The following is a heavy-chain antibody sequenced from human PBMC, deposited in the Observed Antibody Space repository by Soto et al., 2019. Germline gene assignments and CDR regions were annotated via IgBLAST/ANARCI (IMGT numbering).Heavy chain of an antibody. CDR3: AKNWNWGSLVH. CDR2: IYYGGST. D-gene: IGHD7-27*01. J-gene: IGHJ4*02. CDR1: GDSISTAY. V-gene: IGHV4-59*08. Sequence: SETLPLTCTVSGDSISTAYWSSIRQSPRKRLEWIGFIYYGGSTNYNPSLKSRVTISVDTPKNQFSLKLSSVTAADTAVYYCAKNWNWGSLVHWGQGTLVTVS.